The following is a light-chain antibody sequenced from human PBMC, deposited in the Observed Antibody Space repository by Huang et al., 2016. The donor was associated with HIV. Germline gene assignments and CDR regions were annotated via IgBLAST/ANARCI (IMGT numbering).Light chain of an antibody. CDR2: DAS. CDR3: QHRYNWPET. CDR1: QSVSVY. J-gene: IGKJ5*01. Sequence: EIVLTQSPVTLSLSPGERATLSCRASQSVSVYLAWYQQKPGQAPRLLIYDASTRATGIPARFSGSGSGTDFTLTINSLEPEDIAVYYCQHRYNWPETFGQGTRLEIK. V-gene: IGKV3-11*01.